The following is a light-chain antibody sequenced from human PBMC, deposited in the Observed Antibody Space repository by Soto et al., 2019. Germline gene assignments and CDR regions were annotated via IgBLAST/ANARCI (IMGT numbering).Light chain of an antibody. CDR3: QVWDRSRAHVV. J-gene: IGLJ3*02. CDR1: NIGSVS. Sequence: SYVLTQPPSVSVAPGQTATITCGGDNIGSVSVHWYQQRAGQAPILVIFDDTDRPSGIPVRFSGSNSGNTATLTISGVEAGDEADFYCQVWDRSRAHVVFGGGTKLTVL. V-gene: IGLV3-21*02. CDR2: DDT.